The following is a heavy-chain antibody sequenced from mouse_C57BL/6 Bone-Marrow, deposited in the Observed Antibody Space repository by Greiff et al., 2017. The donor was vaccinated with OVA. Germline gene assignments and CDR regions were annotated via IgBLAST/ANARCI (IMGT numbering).Heavy chain of an antibody. Sequence: LEWIGAIYPGHSDTSYNLKFKGKAKLTAVTSASTAYMELSSLTNEDSAVYYCTRYSNYWYFDVWGTGTTVTVSS. J-gene: IGHJ1*03. CDR3: TRYSNYWYFDV. CDR2: IYPGHSDT. V-gene: IGHV1-5*01. D-gene: IGHD2-5*01.